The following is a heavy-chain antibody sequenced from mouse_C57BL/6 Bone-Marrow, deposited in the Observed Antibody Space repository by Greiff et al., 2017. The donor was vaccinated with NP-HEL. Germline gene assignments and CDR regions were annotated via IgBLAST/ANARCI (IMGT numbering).Heavy chain of an antibody. D-gene: IGHD1-1*01. CDR3: ARRAASYYYGSSYGFAY. J-gene: IGHJ3*01. V-gene: IGHV1-81*01. Sequence: VQRVESGAELARPGASEKLSCKASGYTFTSYGISWVKQRTGQGLEWIGEIYPRSGNTYYNEKFKGKATLTADKSSSTAYMELRSLTSEDSAVYFCARRAASYYYGSSYGFAYWGQGTLVTVSA. CDR1: GYTFTSYG. CDR2: IYPRSGNT.